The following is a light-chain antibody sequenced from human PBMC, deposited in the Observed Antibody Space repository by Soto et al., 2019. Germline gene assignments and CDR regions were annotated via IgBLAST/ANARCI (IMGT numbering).Light chain of an antibody. CDR3: QQRSNRPVT. V-gene: IGKV3-11*01. CDR1: QSVSSY. J-gene: IGKJ4*01. Sequence: EIVLTQSPATLSLSPGERATLSCRASQSVSSYLTWYQQKPGQAPRLLIYDASKRATGIPARFSGSGSGADFTLTISSLESEDFAVYFCQQRSNRPVTFGRGTKVEIK. CDR2: DAS.